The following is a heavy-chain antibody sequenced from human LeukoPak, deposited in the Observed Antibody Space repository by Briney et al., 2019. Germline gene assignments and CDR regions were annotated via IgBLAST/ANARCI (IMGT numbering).Heavy chain of an antibody. CDR1: GFTFEDYA. CDR3: AKDTSIAVAGPHFDY. D-gene: IGHD6-19*01. Sequence: PGGSLRLSCAASGFTFEDYAMHWVRQAPGKGLEWVSGISWNSGSIGYADSVKGRFTISRDNAKNSLYLQMTSLRAEDTALYYCAKDTSIAVAGPHFDYWGQGTLVTVSS. CDR2: ISWNSGSI. J-gene: IGHJ4*02. V-gene: IGHV3-9*01.